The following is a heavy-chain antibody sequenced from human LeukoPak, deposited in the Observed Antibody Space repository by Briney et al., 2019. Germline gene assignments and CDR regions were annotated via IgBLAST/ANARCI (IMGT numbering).Heavy chain of an antibody. Sequence: GGSLRLSCAASGFTVNINYMSWVRQAPGKGLEWVSVIYSGGTTDYAESVKGRFTISRDNSKNTLYLQMNSLRAEDTAVYYCAKQGFLEFFYYMDVWGKGTTVTVSS. CDR3: AKQGFLEFFYYMDV. V-gene: IGHV3-53*01. J-gene: IGHJ6*03. CDR2: IYSGGTT. CDR1: GFTVNINY. D-gene: IGHD3-3*01.